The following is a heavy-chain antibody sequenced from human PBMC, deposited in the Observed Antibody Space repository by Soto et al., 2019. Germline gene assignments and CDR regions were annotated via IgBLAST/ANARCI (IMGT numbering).Heavy chain of an antibody. J-gene: IGHJ4*02. CDR3: ARDRSSSWPFDY. V-gene: IGHV6-1*01. D-gene: IGHD6-13*01. CDR2: TYYRSKGYT. CDR1: GDSVSSNCAA. Sequence: PWHTLSLTCAISGDSVSSNCAARNWIRQSPSRGLEWLGRTYYRSKGYTDYAVSVKSRITHNPDTSKNQFSLQLNSVPPEDTAVYYCARDRSSSWPFDYWGQGSLVTVS.